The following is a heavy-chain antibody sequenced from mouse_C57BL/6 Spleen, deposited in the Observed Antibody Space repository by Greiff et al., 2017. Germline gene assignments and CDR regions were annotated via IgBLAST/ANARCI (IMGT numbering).Heavy chain of an antibody. D-gene: IGHD1-1*02. Sequence: VQLQQPGAELVRPGSSVKLSCKASGYTFTSYWMDWVTQRPGQDLEWIGNIYPSDSETHYNQKFTDKATLTVDKSSSTAYMQLSSLTSEDAAVYYCARHIPYGGVFDYWGQGTTLTVSS. CDR2: IYPSDSET. CDR3: ARHIPYGGVFDY. CDR1: GYTFTSYW. J-gene: IGHJ2*01. V-gene: IGHV1-61*01.